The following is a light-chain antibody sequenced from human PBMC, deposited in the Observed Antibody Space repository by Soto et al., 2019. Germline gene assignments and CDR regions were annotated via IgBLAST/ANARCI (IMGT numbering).Light chain of an antibody. Sequence: DIQMTQSPSTLSASVGDRVTITCRASQSIRTWLAWYQQKPRKAPKLLIYDASSLESGVPSRFSGSGSGTEFTLTISSLQPDDFATYYCQQYNSYSRYTFGQGTKLEI. V-gene: IGKV1-5*01. CDR3: QQYNSYSRYT. CDR1: QSIRTW. J-gene: IGKJ2*01. CDR2: DAS.